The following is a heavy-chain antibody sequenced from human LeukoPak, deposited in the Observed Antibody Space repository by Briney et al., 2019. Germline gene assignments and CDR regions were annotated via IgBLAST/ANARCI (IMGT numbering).Heavy chain of an antibody. CDR1: GYTFTSYG. Sequence: GASVEVSCKASGYTFTSYGISWVRQATGQGLEWMGWMNTNSGNTGYAQKFQGRITMTRNISISTAYMELSSLRSEDTAVYYCARGWYPSGREVTHSQYYYMDVWGKGSTITVSS. CDR2: MNTNSGNT. J-gene: IGHJ6*03. CDR3: ARGWYPSGREVTHSQYYYMDV. D-gene: IGHD6-13*01. V-gene: IGHV1-8*02.